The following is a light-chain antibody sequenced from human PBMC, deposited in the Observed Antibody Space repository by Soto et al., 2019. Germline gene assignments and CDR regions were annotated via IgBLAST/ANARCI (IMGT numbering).Light chain of an antibody. Sequence: DIQMTQSPSSLSASVGDRVTMTCQASQDISNYLNWYQQKPGKAPKLLIYDPSNLETGVPSRFSGSGSGTDFTFTISSLQPEDIATYYCQQYDNPNLTVTFGGGTKVEIK. J-gene: IGKJ4*01. CDR1: QDISNY. V-gene: IGKV1-33*01. CDR3: QQYDNPNLTVT. CDR2: DPS.